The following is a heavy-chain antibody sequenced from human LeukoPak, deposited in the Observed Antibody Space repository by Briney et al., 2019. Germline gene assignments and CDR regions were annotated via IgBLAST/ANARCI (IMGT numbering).Heavy chain of an antibody. Sequence: PSETLSLTCTVSGGSISINDYFWAWIRQSPGKGLEWIGSVSYRGDTYYNPSLQSRVTISVDTPKNHFSLKLSSVTAADTAVYYCARRSTLKRWFDPWGQGTLVTVSS. CDR1: GGSISINDYF. J-gene: IGHJ5*02. D-gene: IGHD3-16*01. V-gene: IGHV4-39*02. CDR3: ARRSTLKRWFDP. CDR2: VSYRGDT.